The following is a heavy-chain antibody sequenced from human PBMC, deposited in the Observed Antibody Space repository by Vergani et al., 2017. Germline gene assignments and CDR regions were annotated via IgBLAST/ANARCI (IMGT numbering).Heavy chain of an antibody. CDR1: GFTFSSYW. V-gene: IGHV3-74*01. CDR2: LNSDGSST. J-gene: IGHJ4*02. D-gene: IGHD4-17*01. CDR3: SRGRSYGDDLY. Sequence: EVQLVESGGGLVQPGGSLRLSCAASGFTFSSYWMHWVRQAPGKWLVWVSRLNSDGSSTSYADSVKGRFTISRDNAKNTLYLQMNSLRAEDTALYYCSRGRSYGDDLYWGQGTLVTVAS.